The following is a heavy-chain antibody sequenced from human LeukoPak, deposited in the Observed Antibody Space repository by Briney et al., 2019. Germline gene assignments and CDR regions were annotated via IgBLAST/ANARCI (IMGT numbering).Heavy chain of an antibody. D-gene: IGHD1-1*01. J-gene: IGHJ3*02. Sequence: SETLSLTCTVSGGSISSYYWSWIRQPPGKGLEWIGYIYYSGSTNYNPSLKSRVTISVDTSKNQFSLKLSSMTAADTAVYYCASYKRNAFDIWGQGTMVTVSS. CDR2: IYYSGST. CDR3: ASYKRNAFDI. V-gene: IGHV4-59*01. CDR1: GGSISSYY.